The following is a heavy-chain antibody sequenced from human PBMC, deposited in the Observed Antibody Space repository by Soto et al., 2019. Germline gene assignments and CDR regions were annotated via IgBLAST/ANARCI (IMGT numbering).Heavy chain of an antibody. J-gene: IGHJ6*03. D-gene: IGHD5-12*01. V-gene: IGHV1-24*01. Sequence: ASVKVSCKVSGYTLTELSMHWVRQAPGKGLEWMGGFDPEDGETIYAQKFQGRVTMTEDTSTDTAYMELSSLRSEDTAVYYCATNSLGMATDYYYMDDWGKGTTVTVSS. CDR2: FDPEDGET. CDR1: GYTLTELS. CDR3: ATNSLGMATDYYYMDD.